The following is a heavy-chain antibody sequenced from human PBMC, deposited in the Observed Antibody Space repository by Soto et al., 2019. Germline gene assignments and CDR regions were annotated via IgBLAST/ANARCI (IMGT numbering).Heavy chain of an antibody. D-gene: IGHD3-3*01. CDR2: ISSSSSYI. V-gene: IGHV3-21*01. CDR3: ARDPYDFWSGYYISSFDY. CDR1: GFTFSSYS. J-gene: IGHJ4*02. Sequence: GGSLRLSCAASGFTFSSYSMNWVRQAPGKGLEWVSSISSSSSYIYYADSVKGRFTISRDNAKNSLYLQMNSLRAEDTAVYYCARDPYDFWSGYYISSFDYWGQGTLVTVSS.